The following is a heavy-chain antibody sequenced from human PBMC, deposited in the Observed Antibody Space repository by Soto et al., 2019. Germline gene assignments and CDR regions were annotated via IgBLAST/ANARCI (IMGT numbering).Heavy chain of an antibody. CDR1: GFTFSSYG. CDR3: EKDLVPIVAGDYGDYPGDWDYYYGMDV. CDR2: ISYDGSNK. J-gene: IGHJ6*02. D-gene: IGHD4-17*01. V-gene: IGHV3-30*18. Sequence: QVQLVESGGGVVQPGRSLRLSCAASGFTFSSYGMHWVRQAPGKGLEWVAVISYDGSNKYYADSVKGRFTISRDNSKNTLYLQMNSLRAEDTAGYYCEKDLVPIVAGDYGDYPGDWDYYYGMDVWGQGTTVTVSS.